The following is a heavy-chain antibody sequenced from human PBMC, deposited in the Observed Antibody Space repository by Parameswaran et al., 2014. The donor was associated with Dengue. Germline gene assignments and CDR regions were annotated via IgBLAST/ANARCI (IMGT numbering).Heavy chain of an antibody. Sequence: WVRQAPGQGLEWMGIINPSGGSTSYAQKFQGRVTMTRDTSTSTVYMELSSLRSEDTAVYYCARDREAREGPVAAAGTEGMDVWGQGTTVTVSS. CDR2: INPSGGST. J-gene: IGHJ6*02. D-gene: IGHD6-13*01. V-gene: IGHV1-46*01. CDR3: ARDREAREGPVAAAGTEGMDV.